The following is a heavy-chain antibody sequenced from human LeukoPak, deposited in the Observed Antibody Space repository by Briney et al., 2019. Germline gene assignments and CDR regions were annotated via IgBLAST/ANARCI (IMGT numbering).Heavy chain of an antibody. J-gene: IGHJ3*02. Sequence: GGSLRLSCIGSGFPFSAYAMTWVRQAPGKGLGWVSSIQGSGGIRGYADSVQGRFTISRDNSKNTLFLQMNSLRGEDTAVYYCGQDPNGDYIGAFEMWGPGTLVTVSS. CDR3: GQDPNGDYIGAFEM. CDR2: IQGSGGIR. D-gene: IGHD4-17*01. V-gene: IGHV3-23*01. CDR1: GFPFSAYA.